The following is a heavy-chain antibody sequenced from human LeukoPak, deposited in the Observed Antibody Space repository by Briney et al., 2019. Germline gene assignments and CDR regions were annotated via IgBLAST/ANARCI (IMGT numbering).Heavy chain of an antibody. CDR1: GYTFTSYA. J-gene: IGHJ6*02. V-gene: IGHV1-3*01. CDR3: ARVLYYDFWSGYYPYGMDV. D-gene: IGHD3-3*01. CDR2: INAGNGNT. Sequence: ASVKVSCKASGYTFTSYAMHWVRQAPGQRLEWMGWINAGNGNTKYSQKFQGRVTITRDTSASTAYMELGSLRSEDTAVYYCARVLYYDFWSGYYPYGMDVWGQGTTVTVSS.